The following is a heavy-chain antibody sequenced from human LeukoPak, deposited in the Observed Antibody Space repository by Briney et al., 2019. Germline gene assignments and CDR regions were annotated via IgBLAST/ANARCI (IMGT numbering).Heavy chain of an antibody. J-gene: IGHJ4*02. CDR2: IYPGDSDP. CDR1: GYTFTTYW. V-gene: IGHV5-51*01. CDR3: VRRGYCSSTSCPEFDY. D-gene: IGHD2-2*01. Sequence: GESLQISCKGSGYTFTTYWIGWVRQMPGKGLEWMGIIYPGDSDPRYSPSFQGQVTISADKSISTAYLQWSSLKASDSAMYYCVRRGYCSSTSCPEFDYWGQGTLVTVSS.